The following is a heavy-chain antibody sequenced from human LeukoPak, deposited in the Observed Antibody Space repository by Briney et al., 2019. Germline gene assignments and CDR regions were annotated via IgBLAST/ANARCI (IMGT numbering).Heavy chain of an antibody. D-gene: IGHD3-22*01. CDR1: GFIFSYYG. CDR3: TTNPYDRSGYHI. V-gene: IGHV3-30*03. CDR2: ISHDGSNK. J-gene: IGHJ3*02. Sequence: GGSLRLSCAASGFIFSYYGLHWVRQAPGKGLEWVALISHDGSNKNYADSVKGRFTISRDDSKNTLYLQMNNLKTEDTAVYYCTTNPYDRSGYHIWGQGTMVSVSS.